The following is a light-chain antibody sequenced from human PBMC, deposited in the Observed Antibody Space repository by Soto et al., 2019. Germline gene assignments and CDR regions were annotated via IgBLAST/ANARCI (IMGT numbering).Light chain of an antibody. J-gene: IGKJ1*01. CDR1: QSVTSTY. CDR2: AAY. Sequence: EIVLTQSPGALSLSPGERATLSCRASQSVTSTYLAWYQQRPGLSPRLLLYAAYSRATGIPDRFSGSGSGTDFTLTISRLEPEDFAVYYCQQYGSSGTFGQGTKVDIK. V-gene: IGKV3-20*01. CDR3: QQYGSSGT.